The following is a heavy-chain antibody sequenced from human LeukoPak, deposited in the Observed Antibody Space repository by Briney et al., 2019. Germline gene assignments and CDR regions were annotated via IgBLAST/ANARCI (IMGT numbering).Heavy chain of an antibody. V-gene: IGHV3-30*04. J-gene: IGHJ4*02. CDR1: GFTFSSYA. Sequence: GRSLRLSCAASGFTFSSYAMHWVRQAPGKGLEWVAVMSYDGSNKYYADSVKGRFTISRDNSKNTLYLQMNSLRAEDTAVYYCARDHFDYWGQGTLVTVSS. CDR2: MSYDGSNK. CDR3: ARDHFDY.